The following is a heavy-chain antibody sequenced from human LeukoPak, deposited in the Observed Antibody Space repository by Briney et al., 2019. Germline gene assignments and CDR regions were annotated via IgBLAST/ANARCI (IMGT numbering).Heavy chain of an antibody. CDR3: ARDISLYDSSGYYSLTTYYYYGMDV. D-gene: IGHD3-22*01. CDR1: GFTFSSYA. V-gene: IGHV3-30-3*01. Sequence: GGSLRLSCAASGFTFSSYAMHWVRQAPGKGLEWVAVISYDGSNKYYADSVKGRFTISRDNSKNTLYLQMNSLRAEDTAVYYCARDISLYDSSGYYSLTTYYYYGMDVWGQGTTVTVSS. CDR2: ISYDGSNK. J-gene: IGHJ6*02.